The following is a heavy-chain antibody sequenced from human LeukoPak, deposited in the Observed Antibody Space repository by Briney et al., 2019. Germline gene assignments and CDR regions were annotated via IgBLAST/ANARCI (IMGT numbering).Heavy chain of an antibody. CDR2: ISGSGGST. J-gene: IGHJ4*02. D-gene: IGHD3-10*01. Sequence: TGGSLRLSCAASGFTFSSYAMSWVRQAPGKGLEWVSAISGSGGSTYYADSVKGRFTISRDNSKNTLYLQMNSLRAEDTAVYYCAKDHIRGSGSYYDPVDYWGQGTLVTVSS. CDR1: GFTFSSYA. V-gene: IGHV3-23*01. CDR3: AKDHIRGSGSYYDPVDY.